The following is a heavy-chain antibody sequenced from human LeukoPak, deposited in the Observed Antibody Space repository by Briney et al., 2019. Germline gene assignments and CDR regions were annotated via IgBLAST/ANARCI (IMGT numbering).Heavy chain of an antibody. CDR3: ARAGSSSSYCYYYMDV. D-gene: IGHD6-6*01. V-gene: IGHV3-11*01. J-gene: IGHJ6*03. CDR1: GFTFSDYY. Sequence: PGGSLRLSCAASGFTFSDYYMSWIRQAPGKGLEWVSYISSSGSTIYYADSVKGRFTISRDNAKNSLYLQMNSLRAEDTAVYYCARAGSSSSYCYYYMDVWGKGTTVTVSS. CDR2: ISSSGSTI.